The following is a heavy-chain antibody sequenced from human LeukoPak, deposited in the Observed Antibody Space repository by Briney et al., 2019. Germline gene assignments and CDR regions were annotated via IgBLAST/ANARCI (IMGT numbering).Heavy chain of an antibody. V-gene: IGHV3-23*01. Sequence: GGSLRLSCAASRFSFSTYPMGWVRQAPGKGLEWVSGISASGDVTLHADPVKGRFTISRDNSKNTLYLQMTSLRAEDTAEYYCAKSLFTSATGTGRAFHIWGQGTMVTVSS. CDR2: ISASGDVT. CDR3: AKSLFTSATGTGRAFHI. J-gene: IGHJ3*02. D-gene: IGHD1-1*01. CDR1: RFSFSTYP.